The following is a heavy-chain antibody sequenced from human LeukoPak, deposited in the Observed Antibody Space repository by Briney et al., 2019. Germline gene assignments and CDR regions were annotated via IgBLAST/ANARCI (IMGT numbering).Heavy chain of an antibody. D-gene: IGHD3-16*01. J-gene: IGHJ4*02. CDR1: GFTFSSFE. CDR3: AKYDPGESGFDY. Sequence: GGSLRLSCAASGFTFSSFEMKWVRQAPGKGLEWVSYISSGGSTIYYADSVKGRFTISRDNAKNSLYLQLNSLRAEDTAVYYCAKYDPGESGFDYWGQGTLVTVSS. V-gene: IGHV3-48*03. CDR2: ISSGGSTI.